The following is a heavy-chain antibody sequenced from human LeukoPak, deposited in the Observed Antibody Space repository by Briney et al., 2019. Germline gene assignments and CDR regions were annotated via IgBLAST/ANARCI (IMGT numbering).Heavy chain of an antibody. CDR1: GFTFSSYG. J-gene: IGHJ4*02. V-gene: IGHV3-30*02. Sequence: PGGSLRLSCAASGFTFSSYGMHWVRQAPGKGLEWVAFIRYDGSNKYYADSVKGRFTISRANSKNTLYLQMNSLRAEDTAVYYCAKDLMRFFEWLPAPGFDYWGQGTLVTVSS. D-gene: IGHD3-3*01. CDR3: AKDLMRFFEWLPAPGFDY. CDR2: IRYDGSNK.